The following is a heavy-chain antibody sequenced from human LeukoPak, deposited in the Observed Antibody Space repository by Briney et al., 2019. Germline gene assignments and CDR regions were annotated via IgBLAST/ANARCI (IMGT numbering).Heavy chain of an antibody. V-gene: IGHV1-3*01. D-gene: IGHD2-15*01. CDR1: GYTFTSYA. CDR3: ARGRGTSGSNRDFYYYYYMDV. J-gene: IGHJ6*03. Sequence: ASVKVSCKASGYTFTSYAMHWVRQAPGQRPEWMGWMNAGNGNTKYSQKFQGRITLIRDTSAATAYMELSSLRHDDLAVYYCARGRGTSGSNRDFYYYYYMDVWGKGTTVTVSS. CDR2: MNAGNGNT.